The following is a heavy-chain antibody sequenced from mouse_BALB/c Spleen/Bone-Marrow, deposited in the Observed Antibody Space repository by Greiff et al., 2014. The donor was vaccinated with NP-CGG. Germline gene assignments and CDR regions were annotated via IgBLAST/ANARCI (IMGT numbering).Heavy chain of an antibody. CDR1: GYTFPDYA. V-gene: IGHV1-67*01. J-gene: IGHJ1*01. CDR3: ARRTNLQGDFDV. CDR2: ISTYSGNT. D-gene: IGHD1-3*01. Sequence: QVQLKESGPELVRPGVSVEISCKGFGYTFPDYAMHWGKQSHAKSLEWIGVISTYSGNTNYNQKFKGKATMTVDKSSSTAYMELARLTSEDSAIYYCARRTNLQGDFDVWGAGTTVTVSS.